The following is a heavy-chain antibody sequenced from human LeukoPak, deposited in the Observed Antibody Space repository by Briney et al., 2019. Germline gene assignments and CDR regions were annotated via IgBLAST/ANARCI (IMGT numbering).Heavy chain of an antibody. J-gene: IGHJ4*02. D-gene: IGHD1-26*01. CDR3: ARGGGSYGSRSFDY. V-gene: IGHV3-21*01. CDR2: ISSSSSYI. CDR1: GFTFRSYG. Sequence: GGSLRLSCAASGFTFRSYGMHWVRQAPGKGLEWVSSISSSSSYIYYADSVKGRFTISRDNAKNSLYLQMNSLRAEDTAVYYCARGGGSYGSRSFDYWGQGTLVTVSS.